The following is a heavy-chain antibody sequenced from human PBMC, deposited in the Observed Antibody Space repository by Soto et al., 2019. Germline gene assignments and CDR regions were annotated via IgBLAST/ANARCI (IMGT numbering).Heavy chain of an antibody. J-gene: IGHJ4*02. D-gene: IGHD3-10*01. V-gene: IGHV4-61*01. CDR3: ARSAGVVVDF. Sequence: QVQLQESGPGLGKPSGTLSLTCSVSGGSVSSGSYYWSWIRQPPGKGLEWIGYISYSGRTNYNPSLKSRVTISVDTSKNQFSLKLSSVTAADTAVYYCARSAGVVVDFWGQGTLVTVSS. CDR2: ISYSGRT. CDR1: GGSVSSGSYY.